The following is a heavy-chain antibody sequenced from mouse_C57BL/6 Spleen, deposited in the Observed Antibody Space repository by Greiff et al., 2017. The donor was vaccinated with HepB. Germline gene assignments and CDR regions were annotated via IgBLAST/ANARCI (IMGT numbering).Heavy chain of an antibody. V-gene: IGHV1-26*01. D-gene: IGHD2-5*01. CDR3: AVSNPFYAMDY. Sequence: EVQLQQSGPELVKPGASVKISCKASGYTFTDYYMNWVKQSHGKSLEWIGDINPNNGGTSYNQKFKGKATLTVDKSSSTAYMELRSLTSEDSAVYYCAVSNPFYAMDYWGQGTSVTVSS. J-gene: IGHJ4*01. CDR1: GYTFTDYY. CDR2: INPNNGGT.